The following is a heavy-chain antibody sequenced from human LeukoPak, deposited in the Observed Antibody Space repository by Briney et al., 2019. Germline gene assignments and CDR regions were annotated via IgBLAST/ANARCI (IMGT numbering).Heavy chain of an antibody. Sequence: SETLSLTCTVSGGSISSYYWSWIRQPPGRGLEWIGYIYYSGSTNYNPSLKSRVTISVDTSKNQFSLKLSSVTAADTAVYYCARARYCSGGSCYGGPFDYWGQGTLVTVSS. CDR1: GGSISSYY. CDR2: IYYSGST. D-gene: IGHD2-15*01. J-gene: IGHJ4*02. CDR3: ARARYCSGGSCYGGPFDY. V-gene: IGHV4-59*01.